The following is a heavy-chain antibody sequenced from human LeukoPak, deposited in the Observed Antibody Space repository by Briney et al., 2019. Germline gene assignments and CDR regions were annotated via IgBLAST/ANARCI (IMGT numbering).Heavy chain of an antibody. Sequence: PSETLSLTCTVSGASISGSGYYWGWVRQPPGKGLEWIGNIYDSGSTYYNASLQSRVTISVETSKNQFSLKLSSVTATDTAVYYCARLRSMVRGDHYYFDYWGQGTLVTVSS. V-gene: IGHV4-39*01. J-gene: IGHJ4*02. CDR1: GASISGSGYY. CDR2: IYDSGST. D-gene: IGHD3-10*01. CDR3: ARLRSMVRGDHYYFDY.